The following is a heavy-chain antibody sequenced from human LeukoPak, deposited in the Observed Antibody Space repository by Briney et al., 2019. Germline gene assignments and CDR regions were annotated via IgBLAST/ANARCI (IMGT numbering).Heavy chain of an antibody. CDR3: ARELTGIGGTASDY. Sequence: GASLRLSCAAYGFTVSRKYRTWVRPAPGEGLEWVSVIYSGGSTYYADSVKGRFTISRDNSKNTLYLQMNSLRAEDTAVYYCARELTGIGGTASDYWGQGTLVTVSS. CDR2: IYSGGST. CDR1: GFTVSRKY. V-gene: IGHV3-53*01. J-gene: IGHJ4*02. D-gene: IGHD3-10*01.